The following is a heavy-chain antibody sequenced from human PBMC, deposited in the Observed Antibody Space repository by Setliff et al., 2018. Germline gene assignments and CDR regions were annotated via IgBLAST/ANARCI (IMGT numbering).Heavy chain of an antibody. CDR3: ERLVRYCTRVTCQRSSDGDF. CDR1: GYTFNNYG. CDR2: ISAHSGNT. D-gene: IGHD2-8*01. V-gene: IGHV1-18*01. J-gene: IGHJ4*02. Sequence: ASVKVSCKASGYTFNNYGITWVRQAPGQGLEWMGWISAHSGNTFYAPQFQGRLVMTTDTSTNTAYMELRNLTSDDTAMYFCERLVRYCTRVTCQRSSDGDFWGQGTPVTVSS.